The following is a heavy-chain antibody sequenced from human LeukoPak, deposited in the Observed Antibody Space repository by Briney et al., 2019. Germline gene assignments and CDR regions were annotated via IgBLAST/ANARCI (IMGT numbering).Heavy chain of an antibody. Sequence: ASVKVSCKASGYTFTSYAMHWVRQAPGQRLEWMGWINAGKGNTKYSQKFQGRVTITRDTSASTAYMELSSLRSEDTAVYYCARAATHDYWGQGTLVTVSS. CDR2: INAGKGNT. V-gene: IGHV1-3*01. CDR1: GYTFTSYA. J-gene: IGHJ4*02. D-gene: IGHD2-15*01. CDR3: ARAATHDY.